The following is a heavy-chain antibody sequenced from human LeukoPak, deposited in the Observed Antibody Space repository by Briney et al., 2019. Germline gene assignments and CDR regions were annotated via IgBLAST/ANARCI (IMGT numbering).Heavy chain of an antibody. D-gene: IGHD3-22*01. CDR1: GFTFSSYG. J-gene: IGHJ3*02. Sequence: PGGSLRLSCAASGFTFSSYGMHWVRQAPGKGLGWVAFIRYDGSNKYYADSVKGRFTISRDNSKNTLYLQMNSLRAEDTAVYYCAKEGLDPQLSAFDIWGQGTMVTVSS. CDR3: AKEGLDPQLSAFDI. CDR2: IRYDGSNK. V-gene: IGHV3-30*02.